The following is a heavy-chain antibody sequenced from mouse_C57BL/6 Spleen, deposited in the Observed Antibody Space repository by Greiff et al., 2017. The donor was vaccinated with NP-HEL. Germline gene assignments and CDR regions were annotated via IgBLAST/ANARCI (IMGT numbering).Heavy chain of an antibody. Sequence: VQLQQSGAELARPGASVKMSCKASGYTFTGYTMHWVKQRPGQGLEWIGCINPSSGYTKYNQKFKDKATLTADKSSSTAYLQLGSLTSEDSAVYYCASDGSGYPFAYWGQGTTLTVSS. CDR3: ASDGSGYPFAY. CDR1: GYTFTGYT. J-gene: IGHJ2*01. V-gene: IGHV1-4*01. D-gene: IGHD3-2*02. CDR2: INPSSGYT.